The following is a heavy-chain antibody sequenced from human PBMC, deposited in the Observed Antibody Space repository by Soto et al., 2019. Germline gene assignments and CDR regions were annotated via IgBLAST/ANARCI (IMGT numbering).Heavy chain of an antibody. Sequence: PGGSLRLSCAASGFTFSSYAMSWVRQAPGKGLKWVSTISGGGGNTYYADSVKGRFTISRDNSKNTLYLQMNSLRAEDTAVYYCAKDRLQPGPYYWGQGTLVTVSS. D-gene: IGHD5-18*01. CDR1: GFTFSSYA. J-gene: IGHJ4*02. CDR3: AKDRLQPGPYY. V-gene: IGHV3-23*01. CDR2: ISGGGGNT.